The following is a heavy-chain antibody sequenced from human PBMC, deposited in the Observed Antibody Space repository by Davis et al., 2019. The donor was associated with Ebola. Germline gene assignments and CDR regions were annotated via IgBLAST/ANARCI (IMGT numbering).Heavy chain of an antibody. CDR3: VRAPNDMITSY. Sequence: GGSLRLSCAASGFTFSSYAMSWVRQAPGKGLEWVANIKQDGSEKYYVDSVKGRFIISRDNSRNTLYLQTNSLRAEDTAVYYCVRAPNDMITSYWGQGTLVTVSS. CDR1: GFTFSSYA. D-gene: IGHD3-16*01. CDR2: IKQDGSEK. V-gene: IGHV3-7*01. J-gene: IGHJ4*02.